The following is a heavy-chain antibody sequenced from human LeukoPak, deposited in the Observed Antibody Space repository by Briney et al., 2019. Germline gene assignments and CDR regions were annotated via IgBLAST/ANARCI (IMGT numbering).Heavy chain of an antibody. CDR1: GYIFTSYG. J-gene: IGHJ5*02. Sequence: GASVKVSCKASGYIFTSYGIRWVRQAPGQGLEWMGWISTNKGNTNYAQRLQGRVTMTTDTSTSTAYMERRSLRSDDTAIYYCVRDIQWRFDPWGQGTLVTVSS. V-gene: IGHV1-18*01. CDR2: ISTNKGNT. D-gene: IGHD2-8*01. CDR3: VRDIQWRFDP.